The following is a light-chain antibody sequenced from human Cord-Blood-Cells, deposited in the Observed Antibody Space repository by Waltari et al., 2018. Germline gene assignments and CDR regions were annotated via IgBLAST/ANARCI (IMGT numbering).Light chain of an antibody. CDR2: DVS. J-gene: IGLJ3*02. Sequence: QSALTQPASVSGSPGQSITISCTGTSSEVGGYNSVSWYQQHPGKAPKLMIYDVSNRPSGVSNRFSGSKSGNTASLTISGLQAEDEADYYCSSYTSSSTPVFGGGTKLTVL. V-gene: IGLV2-14*03. CDR3: SSYTSSSTPV. CDR1: SSEVGGYNS.